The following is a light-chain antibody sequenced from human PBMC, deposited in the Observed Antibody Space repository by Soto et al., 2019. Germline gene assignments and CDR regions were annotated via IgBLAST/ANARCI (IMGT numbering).Light chain of an antibody. CDR1: QSVSSY. CDR2: DAS. Sequence: EIVLTQSPATLSLSPGERATLSCWASQSVSSYLAWYQQKPGQAPRLLIYDASNRATGIPARFSGSGSGPDFTLTISSLEPEDFAVYYCQQRSNWLTFGGGTKVEIK. J-gene: IGKJ4*01. CDR3: QQRSNWLT. V-gene: IGKV3-11*01.